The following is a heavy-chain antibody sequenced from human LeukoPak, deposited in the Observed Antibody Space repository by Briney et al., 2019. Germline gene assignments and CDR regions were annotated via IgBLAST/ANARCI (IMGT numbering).Heavy chain of an antibody. CDR1: GFTFSDYS. D-gene: IGHD6-13*01. CDR2: IYSGGST. J-gene: IGHJ1*01. V-gene: IGHV3-53*01. CDR3: ARDGLAGTAPPYFQH. Sequence: PGGSLRLSCVASGFTFSDYSMNWIRQAPWKGLEWVSVIYSGGSTYYADSVKGRFTISRDNSKNTLYLQMNSLRAEDTAVYYCARDGLAGTAPPYFQHWGQGTLVTVSS.